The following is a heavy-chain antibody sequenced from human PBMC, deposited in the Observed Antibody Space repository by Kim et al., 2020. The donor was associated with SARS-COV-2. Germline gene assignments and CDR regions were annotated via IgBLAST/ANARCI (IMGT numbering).Heavy chain of an antibody. Sequence: ASVKVSCKASGYTFTGYYMHWVRQAPGQGLEWMGRINPNSGGTNYAQKFQGRVTMTRDTSISTAYMELSRLRSDDTVVYYCARGSTNPTIAAAGFDAFDIWGQGTMVTVSS. D-gene: IGHD6-13*01. CDR2: INPNSGGT. CDR3: ARGSTNPTIAAAGFDAFDI. CDR1: GYTFTGYY. V-gene: IGHV1-2*05. J-gene: IGHJ3*02.